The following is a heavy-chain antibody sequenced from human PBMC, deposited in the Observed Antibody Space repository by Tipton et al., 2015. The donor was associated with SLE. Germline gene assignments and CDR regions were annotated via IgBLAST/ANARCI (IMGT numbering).Heavy chain of an antibody. V-gene: IGHV4-39*07. D-gene: IGHD3-3*02. CDR1: GGSICSSSYY. J-gene: IGHJ5*02. CDR3: ARGPPFMEWERNWFDP. CDR2: IYYSGST. Sequence: TLSLTCTVSGGSICSSSYYWGWIRQPPGKGLEWIGSIYYSGSTYYNPSLKSRVTISVDRSKNQFSLKLTSVTAADTAVYYCARGPPFMEWERNWFDPWGQGTQVTVSA.